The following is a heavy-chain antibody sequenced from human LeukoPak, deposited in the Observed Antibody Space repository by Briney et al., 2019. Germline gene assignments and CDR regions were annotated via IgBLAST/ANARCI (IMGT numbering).Heavy chain of an antibody. Sequence: PSETLSLTCTVSGGSISSGDYYWSWIRQPPGKGLEWIGYIYYSGSTYYNPSLKSRVTISVDTSKNQFSLKLSSVTAADTAVYYCARRDSSYYFYGMDVWGQGTTVTVSS. CDR2: IYYSGST. CDR1: GGSISSGDYY. J-gene: IGHJ6*02. D-gene: IGHD2/OR15-2a*01. CDR3: ARRDSSYYFYGMDV. V-gene: IGHV4-30-4*01.